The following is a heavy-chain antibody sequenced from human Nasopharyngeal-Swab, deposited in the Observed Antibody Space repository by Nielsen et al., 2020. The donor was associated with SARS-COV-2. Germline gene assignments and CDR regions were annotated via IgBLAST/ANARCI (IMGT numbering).Heavy chain of an antibody. Sequence: ASVKVSCKASGYTFTSYGISWVRQAPGQGLGWMGWISAYNGNTNYAQKLQGRVTMTTDTSTSTAYMELRSLRSDDTAVYYCARDISDIVVVPAAWDYWGQGTLVTVSS. CDR2: ISAYNGNT. CDR3: ARDISDIVVVPAAWDY. V-gene: IGHV1-18*01. J-gene: IGHJ4*02. CDR1: GYTFTSYG. D-gene: IGHD2-2*01.